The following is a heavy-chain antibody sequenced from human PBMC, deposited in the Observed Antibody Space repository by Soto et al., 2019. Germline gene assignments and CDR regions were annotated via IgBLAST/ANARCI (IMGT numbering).Heavy chain of an antibody. Sequence: QVQLVQSGAEVKKPGASVNVSCKASGYTFTRYGISWVRQAPGQGLERMGWISAHNGNTNYAQKFQGRLTMTTDTSTSTAYLELRGLRSDDTAIYYCAREVSRQGYPGKEYDFWSAYPSGWYDPWGQGTLVTVSS. J-gene: IGHJ5*02. D-gene: IGHD3-3*01. V-gene: IGHV1-18*01. CDR1: GYTFTRYG. CDR2: ISAHNGNT. CDR3: AREVSRQGYPGKEYDFWSAYPSGWYDP.